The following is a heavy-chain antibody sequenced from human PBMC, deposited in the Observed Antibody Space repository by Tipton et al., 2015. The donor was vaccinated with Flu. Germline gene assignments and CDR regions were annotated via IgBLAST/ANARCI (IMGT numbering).Heavy chain of an antibody. D-gene: IGHD3-9*01. Sequence: AVSGFTFSSYSMNWVRQAPGKGLEWVSSISSSSGYKYYADSVKGRFTISRDNAKNSLYLQMNSLRAEDTAVYYCATPYCDLLTGYYHASDCWGQGTLVTVSS. CDR3: ATPYCDLLTGYYHASDC. J-gene: IGHJ4*02. CDR1: GFTFSSYS. CDR2: ISSSSGYK. V-gene: IGHV3-21*01.